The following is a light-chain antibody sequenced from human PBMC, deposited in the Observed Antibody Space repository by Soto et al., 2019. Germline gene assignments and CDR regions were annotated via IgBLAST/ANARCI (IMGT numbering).Light chain of an antibody. V-gene: IGKV1-39*01. CDR1: QSISTY. Sequence: DIQMTQSPSSLSASVGDRVTITCRASQSISTYLNWYQHKPGKAPKLLIYAAFSLQSGVPSRFSGSGSGTDFTLTISSLQPEDFATYYCQKYNSVPFTFGPGTKVEIK. CDR3: QKYNSVPFT. CDR2: AAF. J-gene: IGKJ3*01.